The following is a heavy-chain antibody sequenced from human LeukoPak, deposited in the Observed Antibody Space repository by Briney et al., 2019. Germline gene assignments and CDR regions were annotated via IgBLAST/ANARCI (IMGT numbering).Heavy chain of an antibody. CDR3: AKDRGLTGDLRGFDY. D-gene: IGHD7-27*01. J-gene: IGHJ4*02. Sequence: PGGSLRLSCAASGFTFSSYGKHWVRQAPGKGLEWVAFIRYDGSNKYCADSVKGRFTISRDNSKNTLYLQMNSLRAEDTAVYYCAKDRGLTGDLRGFDYWGQGTLVTVSS. CDR1: GFTFSSYG. CDR2: IRYDGSNK. V-gene: IGHV3-30*02.